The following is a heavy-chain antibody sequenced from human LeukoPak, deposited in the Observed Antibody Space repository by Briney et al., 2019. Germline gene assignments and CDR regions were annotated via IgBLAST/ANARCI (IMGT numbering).Heavy chain of an antibody. D-gene: IGHD3-10*01. V-gene: IGHV4-34*01. J-gene: IGHJ4*02. CDR1: GGSFSGYY. Sequence: SETLSLTCAVYGGSFSGYYWSWIRQPPGKGLEWIGEINHSGSTNYNPPLKSRVTISVDTSKNQFSLKLSSVTAADTAVYYCARVSIVRGVIITDYWGQGTLVTVSS. CDR3: ARVSIVRGVIITDY. CDR2: INHSGST.